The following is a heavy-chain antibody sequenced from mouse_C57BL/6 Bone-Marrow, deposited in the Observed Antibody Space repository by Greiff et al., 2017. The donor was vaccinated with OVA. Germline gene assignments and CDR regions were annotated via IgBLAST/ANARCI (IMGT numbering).Heavy chain of an antibody. J-gene: IGHJ1*03. Sequence: VQLQQPGAELVKPGASVKLSCKASGYTFTSYWMHWVKQRPGQGLEWIGMIHPNSGSTNYNEKFKSKATLTVDKSSSTAYMQLSSLTSEDSAVYYCADYYGPYWYCDVWGTGTTVTVSS. CDR1: GYTFTSYW. D-gene: IGHD1-1*01. CDR2: IHPNSGST. V-gene: IGHV1-64*01. CDR3: ADYYGPYWYCDV.